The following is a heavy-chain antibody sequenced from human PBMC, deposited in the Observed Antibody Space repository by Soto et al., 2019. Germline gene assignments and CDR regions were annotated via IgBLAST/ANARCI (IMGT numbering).Heavy chain of an antibody. J-gene: IGHJ4*02. CDR3: ARKYYGVLTGYYNDY. CDR2: ISSDGTTT. CDR1: GFSFRSYW. D-gene: IGHD3-9*01. V-gene: IGHV3-74*01. Sequence: EVQLVESGGGLVQSGGSLGLSCVASGFSFRSYWMHWVRQAPGKGLVWVARISSDGTTTTYADSANGRFTVSRDNAANTLYLQMSSLRAEDTAVSYCARKYYGVLTGYYNDYWGQGTLVTVSS.